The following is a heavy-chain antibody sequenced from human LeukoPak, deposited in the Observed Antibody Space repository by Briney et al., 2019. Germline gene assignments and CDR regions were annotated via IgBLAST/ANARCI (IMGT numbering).Heavy chain of an antibody. D-gene: IGHD5-18*01. Sequence: SETLSLTCTVSGGSISSYYWSWIRQPPGKGLEWIGYIYYSGSTNYNPSLKSRVTISVDTSKNQFSLKLSSVTAADTAVYYCASVDTAMVTFDYWGQGTLVAVSS. J-gene: IGHJ4*02. V-gene: IGHV4-59*12. CDR2: IYYSGST. CDR1: GGSISSYY. CDR3: ASVDTAMVTFDY.